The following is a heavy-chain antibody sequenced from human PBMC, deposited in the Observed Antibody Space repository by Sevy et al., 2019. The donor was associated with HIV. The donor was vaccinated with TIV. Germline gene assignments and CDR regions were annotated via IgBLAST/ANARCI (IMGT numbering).Heavy chain of an antibody. V-gene: IGHV4-31*03. CDR3: ARGRLIVARERWFDP. CDR1: GDSMSSGAYY. CDR2: IYYTGGT. Sequence: SETLSLTCTVSGDSMSSGAYYWSWIRQHPGKGLAWIGYIYYTGGTYYNPSLKSRVAISLDTSKNQFSLKVSSVTAADTAVYYCARGRLIVARERWFDPWGQGIRVTVSS. D-gene: IGHD5-12*01. J-gene: IGHJ5*02.